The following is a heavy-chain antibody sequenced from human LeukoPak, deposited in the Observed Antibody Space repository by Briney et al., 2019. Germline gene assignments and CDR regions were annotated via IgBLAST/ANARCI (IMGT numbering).Heavy chain of an antibody. V-gene: IGHV1-18*01. Sequence: ASVKVSCETSGYTFTYYVIRWVRQAPGQGLEWMVWINAYNGNTNDAQKFQGRVTMTTDTSTSTGYMELRSLRSDATAVYYCARGEKPYDYWGQGTLVSVSS. CDR1: GYTFTYYV. J-gene: IGHJ4*02. D-gene: IGHD1-26*01. CDR2: INAYNGNT. CDR3: ARGEKPYDY.